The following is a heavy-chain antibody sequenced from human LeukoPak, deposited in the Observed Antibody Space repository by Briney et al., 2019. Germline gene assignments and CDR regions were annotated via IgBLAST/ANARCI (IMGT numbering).Heavy chain of an antibody. CDR3: ARSVSSGYFA. Sequence: SETLSLTCAVYGGSFSGYYWSWIRQPPGKGLEWIGETNHSGSTNYNPSLKSRVTISVDTSKNQFSLKLSSVTAADTAVYYCARSVSSGYFAWGQGTLVTVSS. V-gene: IGHV4-34*01. J-gene: IGHJ5*02. D-gene: IGHD3-22*01. CDR2: TNHSGST. CDR1: GGSFSGYY.